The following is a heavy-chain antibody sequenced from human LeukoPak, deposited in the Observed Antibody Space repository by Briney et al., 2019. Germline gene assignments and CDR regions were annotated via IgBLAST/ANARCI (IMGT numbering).Heavy chain of an antibody. CDR2: ISYDGSNK. V-gene: IGHV3-30*18. D-gene: IGHD1-26*01. CDR3: AKPSGSY. Sequence: PGGSLRLSCAASGFTFSSYAMSWVRQAPGKGLEWVAVISYDGSNKYYADSVKGRFTISRDNSKNTLYLQMNSLRAEDTAVYYCAKPSGSYWGQGTLVTVSS. J-gene: IGHJ4*02. CDR1: GFTFSSYA.